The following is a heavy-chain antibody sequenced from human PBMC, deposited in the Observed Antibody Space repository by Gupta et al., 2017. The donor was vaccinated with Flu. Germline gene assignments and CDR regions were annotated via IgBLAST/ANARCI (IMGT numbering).Heavy chain of an antibody. J-gene: IGHJ6*02. V-gene: IGHV4-39*02. CDR1: GGSISSSSYS. CDR2: IYYSGST. D-gene: IGHD1-26*01. Sequence: QLQLQESGPGLVKPSETLSLTCTVSGGSISSSSYSWGWIRQPPGKGLEWIGSIYYSGSTYYNPSLKSRVTISVDTSKSQFSLKLSSVTAADTAVYYCAIEGMWVGDYYYGMDVWGQGTTVTVSS. CDR3: AIEGMWVGDYYYGMDV.